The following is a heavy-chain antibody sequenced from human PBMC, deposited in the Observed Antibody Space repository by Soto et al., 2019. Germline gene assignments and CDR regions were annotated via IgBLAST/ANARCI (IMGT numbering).Heavy chain of an antibody. CDR3: ARSYDFWSGPYNWFDP. CDR1: GGSVSSGSYY. D-gene: IGHD3-3*01. J-gene: IGHJ5*02. Sequence: PSETLSLTCTVSGGSVSSGSYYWSWIRQPPGKGLEWIGYIYYSGSTNYNPSLKRRVTISVDTSKNQFSLKLSSVTAADTAVYYCARSYDFWSGPYNWFDPWGQGTLVTVSS. V-gene: IGHV4-61*01. CDR2: IYYSGST.